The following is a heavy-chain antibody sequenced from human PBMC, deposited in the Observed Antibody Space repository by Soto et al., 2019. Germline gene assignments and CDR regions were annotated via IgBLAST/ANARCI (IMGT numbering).Heavy chain of an antibody. CDR2: INHSGST. CDR1: GGSFSGYY. CDR3: ARSKASSSSGWFDP. D-gene: IGHD6-6*01. J-gene: IGHJ5*02. Sequence: SETLSLTCAVYGGSFSGYYWSWIRQPPGKGLEWIGEINHSGSTNYNPSLKSRVTISVDTSKNQFSLKLSSVTAADTAVYYCARSKASSSSGWFDPWGQGTLVTVSS. V-gene: IGHV4-34*01.